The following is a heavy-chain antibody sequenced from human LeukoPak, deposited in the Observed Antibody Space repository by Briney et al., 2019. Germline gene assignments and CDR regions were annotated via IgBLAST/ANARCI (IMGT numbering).Heavy chain of an antibody. V-gene: IGHV3-15*01. J-gene: IGHJ4*02. Sequence: GGSLRLSCAASGFTFSNAWMSWVRQAPGKGPEWVGRIKSKTDGGTTDYAAPVKGRFTISRDDSKNTLYLQMNSLKTEDTAVYYCTTGRRGVPFDYWGQGTLVTVSS. CDR2: IKSKTDGGTT. CDR3: TTGRRGVPFDY. D-gene: IGHD1-1*01. CDR1: GFTFSNAW.